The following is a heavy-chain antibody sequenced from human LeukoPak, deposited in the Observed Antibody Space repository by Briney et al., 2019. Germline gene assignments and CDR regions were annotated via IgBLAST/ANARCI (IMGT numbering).Heavy chain of an antibody. J-gene: IGHJ4*02. CDR3: AKWPEGAMNYFDY. D-gene: IGHD5-12*01. V-gene: IGHV3-11*01. CDR2: ISSSGSTI. CDR1: GFTFSDYY. Sequence: GGSLRLSCAASGFTFSDYYMSWIRQAPGKGLEWVSYISSSGSTIYYADSVKGRFTISRDNAKNSLYLQMNSLRAEDTAVYYCAKWPEGAMNYFDYWGQGILVTVSS.